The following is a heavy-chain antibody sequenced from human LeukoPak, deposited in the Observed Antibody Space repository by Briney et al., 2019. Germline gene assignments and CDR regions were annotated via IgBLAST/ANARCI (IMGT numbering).Heavy chain of an antibody. Sequence: SETLSLTCTVSGGSISSYYWRWIRQPPGKGLEWIGYIYYSGSTNYNPSLKSRVTISVDTSKNQFSLKLSSVTAADTAVYYCASHAGIQLWSDAFDIWGQGTMVTVSS. V-gene: IGHV4-59*01. CDR1: GGSISSYY. J-gene: IGHJ3*02. CDR3: ASHAGIQLWSDAFDI. D-gene: IGHD5-18*01. CDR2: IYYSGST.